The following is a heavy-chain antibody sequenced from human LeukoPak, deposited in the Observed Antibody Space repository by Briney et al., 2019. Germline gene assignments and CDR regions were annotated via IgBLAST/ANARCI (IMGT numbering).Heavy chain of an antibody. CDR3: ASGSGSNFDY. Sequence: GGSLRLSCAASGFTFSSYAMHWVRQAPGKGLEWVAVISYDGSNKYYADSVKGRFTISRDNSENTLYLQMNSLRAEDTAVYYCASGSGSNFDYWGQGTLVTVSS. V-gene: IGHV3-30*04. CDR2: ISYDGSNK. D-gene: IGHD3-10*01. J-gene: IGHJ4*02. CDR1: GFTFSSYA.